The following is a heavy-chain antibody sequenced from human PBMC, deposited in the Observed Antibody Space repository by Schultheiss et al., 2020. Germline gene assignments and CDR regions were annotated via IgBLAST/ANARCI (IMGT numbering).Heavy chain of an antibody. J-gene: IGHJ6*02. CDR2: INPNSGGT. D-gene: IGHD3-3*01. CDR3: ARGGLFWSGYYPYGMDV. Sequence: ASVKVSCKASGYTFTGYYMHWVRQAPGQGLEWMGWINPNSGGTNYAQKFQGRVTMTRDTSISTAYMELSRLRSDDTAVYYCARGGLFWSGYYPYGMDVWGQGTTVTVSS. CDR1: GYTFTGYY. V-gene: IGHV1-2*02.